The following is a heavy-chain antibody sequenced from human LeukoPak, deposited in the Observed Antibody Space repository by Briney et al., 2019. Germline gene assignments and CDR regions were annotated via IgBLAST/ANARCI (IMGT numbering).Heavy chain of an antibody. CDR3: ARGEMATIQRYFDY. J-gene: IGHJ4*02. D-gene: IGHD5-24*01. CDR1: GFTFSSHG. V-gene: IGHV3-33*01. CDR2: IWYDGSNK. Sequence: GRSLRLSCAASGFTFSSHGMHWVRQAPGKGLEWVAVIWYDGSNKYNADSVKARFTISRDNSKNTLYLQMNSLRAEDTAVYYCARGEMATIQRYFDYWGQGTLVTVSS.